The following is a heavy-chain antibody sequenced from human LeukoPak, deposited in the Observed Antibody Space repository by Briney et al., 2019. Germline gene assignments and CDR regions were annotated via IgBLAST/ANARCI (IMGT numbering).Heavy chain of an antibody. J-gene: IGHJ4*02. CDR3: AAVDYYDSSGYYRDY. V-gene: IGHV1-58*02. D-gene: IGHD3-22*01. Sequence: SVKVSCKASGYTFTSYGISWVRQARGQRLEWIGWIVVGSGNTNYAQKFQERVTITRDMSTSTAYMELSSLRSEDTAVYYCAAVDYYDSSGYYRDYWGQGTLVTVSS. CDR2: IVVGSGNT. CDR1: GYTFTSYG.